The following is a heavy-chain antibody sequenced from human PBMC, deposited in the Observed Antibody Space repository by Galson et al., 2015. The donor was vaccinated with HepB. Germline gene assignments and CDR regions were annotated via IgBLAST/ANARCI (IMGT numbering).Heavy chain of an antibody. CDR1: GFTFSIYG. Sequence: SLRLSCAASGFTFSIYGMHWVRQAPGKGLEWVSAISGSGGSTYYADSVKGRFTISRDNSKNTLYLQMNSLRAEDTAVYYCARMGNSGVWYFDLWGRGTLVTVSS. J-gene: IGHJ2*01. V-gene: IGHV3-23*01. CDR3: ARMGNSGVWYFDL. D-gene: IGHD4-23*01. CDR2: ISGSGGST.